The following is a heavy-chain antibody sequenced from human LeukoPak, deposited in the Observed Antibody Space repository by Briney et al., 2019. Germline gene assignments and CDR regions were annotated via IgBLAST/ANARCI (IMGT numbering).Heavy chain of an antibody. J-gene: IGHJ4*02. V-gene: IGHV3-30-3*01. D-gene: IGHD5-12*01. CDR1: EFTFSNFV. CDR2: ISYDGSNK. CDR3: ARDLGGSRDY. Sequence: GGSLRLSCAASEFTFSNFVIHWVRQAPGKGLEWVAVISYDGSNKYYADSVKGRFTISRDNSKNTLYLQMNSLRAEDTAVYYCARDLGGSRDYWGQGTLVTVSS.